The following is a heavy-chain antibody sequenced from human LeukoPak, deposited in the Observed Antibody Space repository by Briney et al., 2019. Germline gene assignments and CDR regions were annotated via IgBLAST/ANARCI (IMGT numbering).Heavy chain of an antibody. CDR2: ISWNSGSI. CDR3: AKDIDYGDYGGAFDY. J-gene: IGHJ4*02. D-gene: IGHD4-17*01. V-gene: IGHV3-9*01. CDR1: GFTFDDYA. Sequence: PGRSLRLSCAASGFTFDDYAMHWVRQAPGKGLEWVSGISWNSGSIGYADSVKGRFTISRDNAKNSLYLQMNSLRAEDTALYYCAKDIDYGDYGGAFDYWGQGTLVTVSS.